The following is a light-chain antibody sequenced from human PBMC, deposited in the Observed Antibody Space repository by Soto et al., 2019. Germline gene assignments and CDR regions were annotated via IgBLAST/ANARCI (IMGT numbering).Light chain of an antibody. CDR2: GAS. Sequence: EIVMSQSPATLSVSPGERATLSCRASQSVSSNLAWYQQKPGQAPRLLIYGASTRATGIPARFSGSESGTEFTLTISSLQSEDFAVYYCQQYNNWPLTFGQGTKVEI. CDR3: QQYNNWPLT. CDR1: QSVSSN. V-gene: IGKV3-15*01. J-gene: IGKJ1*01.